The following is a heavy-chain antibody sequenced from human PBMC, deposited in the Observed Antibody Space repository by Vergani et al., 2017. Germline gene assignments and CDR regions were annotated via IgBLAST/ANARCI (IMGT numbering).Heavy chain of an antibody. CDR2: INPSGGST. V-gene: IGHV1-46*01. D-gene: IGHD5-18*01. CDR1: GYTFTSYY. J-gene: IGHJ5*02. Sequence: QVQLVQSGAEVKKPGASVKVSCKASGYTFTSYYMHWVRQAPGQGLEWMGIINPSGGSTSYAQKFQGRVTMTRDTSTSTVYMELSSLRSEDTAVYYCTGDLGYSYGNNWFDPWGQGTLVTVSS. CDR3: TGDLGYSYGNNWFDP.